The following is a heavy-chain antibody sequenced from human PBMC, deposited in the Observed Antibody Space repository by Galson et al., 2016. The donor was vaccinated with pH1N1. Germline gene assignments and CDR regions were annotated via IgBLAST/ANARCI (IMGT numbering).Heavy chain of an antibody. CDR3: AKDYRESTSSARAFDI. V-gene: IGHV3-23*01. D-gene: IGHD2/OR15-2a*01. Sequence: SLRLSCAASGFTFKNYDMTWVRQAPWKGLEWVSTLSGSGSSTYYGDSVRGRFTISRDNSKNTLYRQMNTLKVDDTAVYYCAKDYRESTSSARAFDIWGQGTLVTVSS. J-gene: IGHJ3*02. CDR2: LSGSGSST. CDR1: GFTFKNYD.